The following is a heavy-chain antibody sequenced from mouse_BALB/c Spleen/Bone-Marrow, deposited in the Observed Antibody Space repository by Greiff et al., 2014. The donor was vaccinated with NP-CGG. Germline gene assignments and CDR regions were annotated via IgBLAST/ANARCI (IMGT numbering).Heavy chain of an antibody. D-gene: IGHD2-10*02. CDR3: ARTILGYYFDY. CDR2: IHPYNDGT. Sequence: EVQRVESGPEPVKPGASVKMSCKASGYTFTSYVMHWVKQKPGQGLEWIGYIHPYNDGTKYNERFKGKATLTSDKSSSTAYMELSSLTSEDSAVYYCARTILGYYFDYWGQGTTLTVSS. J-gene: IGHJ2*01. CDR1: GYTFTSYV. V-gene: IGHV1-14*01.